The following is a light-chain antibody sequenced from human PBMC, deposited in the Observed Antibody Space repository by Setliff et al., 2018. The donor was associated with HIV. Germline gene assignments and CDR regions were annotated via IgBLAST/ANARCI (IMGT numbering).Light chain of an antibody. Sequence: QSALTQPASVSGSPGQSITISCTGTSTDVGDYRYVSWYQQHPGKAPKLLLYDVSNRPSGVSDRFSGSKSGNTASLTISGLQAEDEADYYCSSYTRRTTLGRFGSGTKVTVL. CDR3: SSYTRRTTLGR. V-gene: IGLV2-14*03. J-gene: IGLJ1*01. CDR1: STDVGDYRY. CDR2: DVS.